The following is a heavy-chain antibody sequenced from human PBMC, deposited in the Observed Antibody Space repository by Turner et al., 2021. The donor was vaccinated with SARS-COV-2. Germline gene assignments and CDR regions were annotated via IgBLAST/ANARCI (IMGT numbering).Heavy chain of an antibody. V-gene: IGHV3-21*01. CDR1: GFPFSSYS. D-gene: IGHD3-3*01. CDR3: ARVDDLCSCLYYYGMDV. CDR2: IISRISYI. Sequence: EVQLVESGGGLFKPGGSLRHSCADSGFPFSSYSMNWVRQAPGKGLEWVSSIISRISYIYYADSVKGRFTISRDNAKNSLYLQMNSLRAEDTAVYYCARVDDLCSCLYYYGMDVWGQGTTVTVSS. J-gene: IGHJ6*02.